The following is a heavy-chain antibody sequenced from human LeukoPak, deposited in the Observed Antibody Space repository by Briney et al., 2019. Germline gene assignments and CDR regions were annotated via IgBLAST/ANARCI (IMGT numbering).Heavy chain of an antibody. CDR1: GYTFTGYY. Sequence: EASVKVSCKASGYTFTGYYMHWVRQAPGQGLEWMGWINPNSGGTNYAQKFQGRVTMTRDTSISTAYMELSRLRSDDTAVYYCAGDSSGYPYYFDYWGQGTLVTVSS. CDR2: INPNSGGT. V-gene: IGHV1-2*02. D-gene: IGHD3-22*01. J-gene: IGHJ4*02. CDR3: AGDSSGYPYYFDY.